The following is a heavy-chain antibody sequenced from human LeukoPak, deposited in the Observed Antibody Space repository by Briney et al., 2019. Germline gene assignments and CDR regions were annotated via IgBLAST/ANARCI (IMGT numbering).Heavy chain of an antibody. Sequence: ASVKVSCKASGYTFTSYDINWVRQATGQGLEWMGWMNPNSGDTGYAQKFQGRVTMTRNTSISTAYMELSSLRTEDTAVYYCARVPRRGDRFDPWGQGTLVTVSS. D-gene: IGHD3-10*01. CDR1: GYTFTSYD. CDR3: ARVPRRGDRFDP. CDR2: MNPNSGDT. J-gene: IGHJ5*02. V-gene: IGHV1-8*01.